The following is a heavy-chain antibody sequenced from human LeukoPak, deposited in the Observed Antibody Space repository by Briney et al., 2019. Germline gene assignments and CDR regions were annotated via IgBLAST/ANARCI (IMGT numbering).Heavy chain of an antibody. V-gene: IGHV4-34*01. D-gene: IGHD3-22*01. CDR2: INHSGST. CDR3: ASDSQTYYYDSSGYYLFDP. CDR1: GGSFSGYY. Sequence: PSETLSLTCAVYGGSFSGYYWSWIRQPPGKGLEWIGEINHSGSTNYNPSLKSRVTISVDTSKNQFSLKLTSVTAADTAVYYCASDSQTYYYDSSGYYLFDPWGQGTLVTVSS. J-gene: IGHJ5*02.